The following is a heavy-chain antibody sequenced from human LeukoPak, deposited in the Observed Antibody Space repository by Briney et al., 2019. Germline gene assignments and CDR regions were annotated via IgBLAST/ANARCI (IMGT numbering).Heavy chain of an antibody. J-gene: IGHJ4*02. V-gene: IGHV3-23*01. CDR1: GFTFSTFA. D-gene: IGHD4-17*01. CDR3: AKDLTTVTTQGDY. CDR2: IFPSGGEI. Sequence: GGSLRLSCAASGFTFSTFAMIWVRQPPGKGLEWVSSIFPSGGEIHYADSVRGRFTISRDNSKNMLYLQMNSLRAEDTALYYCAKDLTTVTTQGDYWGQGTLVTVSS.